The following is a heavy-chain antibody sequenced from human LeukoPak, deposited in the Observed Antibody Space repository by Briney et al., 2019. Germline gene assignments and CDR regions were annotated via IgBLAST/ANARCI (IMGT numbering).Heavy chain of an antibody. CDR1: GFTFDDYA. D-gene: IGHD3-9*01. J-gene: IGHJ4*02. CDR3: AKSRYYDILTGQTYYFDY. V-gene: IGHV3-9*01. Sequence: GGSLRLSCAASGFTFDDYAMHWVRQAPGKGLDWVSGISWNSGDIVYADSVKGRFTISRGNAENSLYLQMNSLTSEDTALYYCAKSRYYDILTGQTYYFDYWGQGTLVTVSS. CDR2: ISWNSGDI.